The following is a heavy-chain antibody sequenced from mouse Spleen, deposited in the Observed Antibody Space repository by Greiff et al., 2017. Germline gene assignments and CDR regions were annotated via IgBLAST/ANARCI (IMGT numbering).Heavy chain of an antibody. CDR3: ARQGLYYYAMDY. V-gene: IGHV5-9-3*01. CDR2: ISSGGSYT. CDR1: GFTFSSYA. J-gene: IGHJ4*01. D-gene: IGHD3-1*01. Sequence: EVQVVESGGGLVKPGGSLKLSCAASGFTFSSYAMSWVRQTPEKRLEWVATISSGGSYTYYPDSVKGRFTISRDNAKNTLYLQMSSLRSEDTAMYYCARQGLYYYAMDYWGQGTSVTVSS.